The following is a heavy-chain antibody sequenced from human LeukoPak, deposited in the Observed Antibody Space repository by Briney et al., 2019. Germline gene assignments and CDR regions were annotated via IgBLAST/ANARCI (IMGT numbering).Heavy chain of an antibody. V-gene: IGHV3-74*01. CDR3: TRAEIAVAGPFDY. Sequence: PGGSLRLSCAASGFTFSGYWMHWVRQAPGKGLVWVSRINHDGSAATYADSVEGRFTISRDNAKNTLYQQMNSLRAEDTAIYYCTRAEIAVAGPFDYWGQGTLVTVSS. J-gene: IGHJ4*02. CDR2: INHDGSAA. D-gene: IGHD6-19*01. CDR1: GFTFSGYW.